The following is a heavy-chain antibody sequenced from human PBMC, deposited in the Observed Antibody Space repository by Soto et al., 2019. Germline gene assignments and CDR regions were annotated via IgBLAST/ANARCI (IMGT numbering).Heavy chain of an antibody. CDR2: ISTFNGNT. D-gene: IGHD4-17*01. CDR1: ASTFTGYT. CDR3: ARGTVTSGRWFGP. Sequence: QVHLVQSGTEVKEPGASVKVSCKXSASTFTGYTINWXRQAPGQGLEWMGWISTFNGNTKYAGNXXXRVTMTTTTAYMELTSXXXXXTAVYFCARGTVTSGRWFGPWGQGTLVSVSS. V-gene: IGHV1-18*04. J-gene: IGHJ5*02.